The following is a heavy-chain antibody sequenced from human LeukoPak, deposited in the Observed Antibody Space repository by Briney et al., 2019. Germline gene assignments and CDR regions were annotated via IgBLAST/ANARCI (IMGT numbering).Heavy chain of an antibody. CDR1: GGTFSSYA. CDR3: ARGYCSGGSCYSRYYYYYMDV. D-gene: IGHD2-15*01. CDR2: IIPIFGAA. V-gene: IGHV1-69*05. J-gene: IGHJ6*03. Sequence: SVKVSCKASGGTFSSYAISWVRQAPGQGLEWMGGIIPIFGAANYAQKFQGRVTITTDESTSTAYMELSSLRSEDTAVYYCARGYCSGGSCYSRYYYYYMDVWGKGTTVTVSS.